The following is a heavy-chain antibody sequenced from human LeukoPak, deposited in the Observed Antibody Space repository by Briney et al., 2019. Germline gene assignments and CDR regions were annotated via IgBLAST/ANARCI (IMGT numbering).Heavy chain of an antibody. D-gene: IGHD2-2*01. V-gene: IGHV4-30-2*01. J-gene: IGHJ4*02. CDR3: ASQRDCSSTSCYEDY. CDR1: GGSISSGGYS. CDR2: IYHSGGT. Sequence: SETLSLTCAVSGGSISSGGYSWSWIRQPPGRGLEWIGYIYHSGGTYYNPSLKSRVTISVDRSKNQFSLKLSSVTAADTAVYYCASQRDCSSTSCYEDYWGQGTLVTVSS.